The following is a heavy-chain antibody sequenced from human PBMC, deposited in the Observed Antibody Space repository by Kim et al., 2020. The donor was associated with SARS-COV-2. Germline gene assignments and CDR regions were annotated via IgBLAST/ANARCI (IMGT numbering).Heavy chain of an antibody. J-gene: IGHJ6*02. Sequence: SETLSLTCAVYGGSFSNTYWTWIRQPPGKGLEWIGEINHTGITNYDPSLKRRITISINTSKNQFSLKLSSVTAADTAVYYCARGPVIATYYYGLDVWGQGTTVTVSS. CDR2: INHTGIT. CDR1: GGSFSNTY. CDR3: ARGPVIATYYYGLDV. D-gene: IGHD2-21*01. V-gene: IGHV4-34*01.